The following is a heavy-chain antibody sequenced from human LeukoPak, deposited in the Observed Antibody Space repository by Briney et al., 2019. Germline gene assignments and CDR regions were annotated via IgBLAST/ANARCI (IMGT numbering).Heavy chain of an antibody. CDR3: ARGTVVGAASFDY. CDR2: IYYSGST. D-gene: IGHD1-26*01. Sequence: SETLSLTCTVSDDSITIYYWTWIRQPPGKGLECIGSIYYSGSTYYNPSLKSRVTISVNTSKNQFSLKLSSVTAADTAVYYCARGTVVGAASFDYWGQGTLVTVSS. J-gene: IGHJ4*02. V-gene: IGHV4-59*01. CDR1: DDSITIYY.